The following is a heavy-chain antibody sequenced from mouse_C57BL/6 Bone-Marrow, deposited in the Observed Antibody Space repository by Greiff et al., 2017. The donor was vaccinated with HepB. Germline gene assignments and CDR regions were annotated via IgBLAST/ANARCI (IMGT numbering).Heavy chain of an antibody. J-gene: IGHJ2*01. D-gene: IGHD4-1*01. CDR2: ISSGGDYI. CDR3: TRDWDYYFDY. Sequence: EVKLMESGEGLVKPGGSLKLSCAASGFTFSSYAMSWVRQTPEKRLEWVAYISSGGDYIYYADTVKGRFTISRDNARNTLYLQMSSLKSEDTAMYYCTRDWDYYFDYWGQGTTLTVSS. CDR1: GFTFSSYA. V-gene: IGHV5-9-1*02.